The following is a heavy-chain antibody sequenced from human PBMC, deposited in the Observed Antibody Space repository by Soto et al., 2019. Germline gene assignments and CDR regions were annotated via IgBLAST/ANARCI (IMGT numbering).Heavy chain of an antibody. Sequence: EVQLLESGGGLVQPGGSLRLSCAASGFTINNYAVSWVRQAPGKGLEWVSTLSANGYTYYADSVKGRFTISRDSSKNTLSLQRNSLRAEDTAIYYCAKGGIVYFDPWGQGTLVTVSS. D-gene: IGHD2-15*01. CDR3: AKGGIVYFDP. CDR2: LSANGYT. J-gene: IGHJ5*02. CDR1: GFTINNYA. V-gene: IGHV3-23*01.